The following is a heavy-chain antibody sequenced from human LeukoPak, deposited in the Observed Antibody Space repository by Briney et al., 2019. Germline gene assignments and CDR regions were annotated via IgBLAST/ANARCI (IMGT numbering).Heavy chain of an antibody. Sequence: SETLSLTCTVSGGSIRGHFWSWIRQPPGKGLEWIGYIYYSGSTNYNPSLKSRVTISVDTSKNQFSLKLSSVTAADTAVYYCARQLDADAFDIWGQGTMVTVSS. CDR3: ARQLDADAFDI. D-gene: IGHD3-9*01. J-gene: IGHJ3*02. V-gene: IGHV4-59*08. CDR1: GGSIRGHF. CDR2: IYYSGST.